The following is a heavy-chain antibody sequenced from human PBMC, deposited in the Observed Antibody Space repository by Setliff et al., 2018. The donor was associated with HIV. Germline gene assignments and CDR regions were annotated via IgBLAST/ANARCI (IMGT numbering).Heavy chain of an antibody. Sequence: SETLSLTCSVSGGSLSSGSHYCTWLRQAAGKGLEWIGHFYTSGTTNYNPSLESRVTISVDTSKNQFSLKLSSVIAADTAVYYCARHAAGPDGPFDYWGQGTLVTVSS. J-gene: IGHJ4*02. CDR2: FYTSGTT. D-gene: IGHD2-2*01. V-gene: IGHV4-61*09. CDR1: GGSLSSGSHY. CDR3: ARHAAGPDGPFDY.